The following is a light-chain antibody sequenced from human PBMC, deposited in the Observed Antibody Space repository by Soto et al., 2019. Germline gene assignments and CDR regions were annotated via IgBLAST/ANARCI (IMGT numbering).Light chain of an antibody. CDR2: RNN. Sequence: QSVPTQPPSASETPGQRVTISCSGGSSNIGSNSVYWYQQLPGTAPKLLIYRNNQRSSGVPDRFSGSKSDTSASLAISGLRSEDEADYYCAAWDDSLSGVIFGGGTKLTVL. J-gene: IGLJ2*01. CDR3: AAWDDSLSGVI. CDR1: SSNIGSNS. V-gene: IGLV1-47*01.